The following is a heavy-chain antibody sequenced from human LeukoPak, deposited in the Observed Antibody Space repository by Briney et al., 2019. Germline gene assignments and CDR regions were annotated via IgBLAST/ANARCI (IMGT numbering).Heavy chain of an antibody. CDR1: GFXFGDYA. Sequence: PGRSLRLSCTTSGFXFGDYAISWVRQAPGMGLELVGFIREKASGGTKAYAASVEGRFTISTDDSKSIAYLQMTSLKTEDTAVYYCALSRAIRGVIAHWGQGTVVTVSS. V-gene: IGHV3-49*04. CDR2: IREKASGGTK. D-gene: IGHD3-10*01. CDR3: ALSRAIRGVIAH. J-gene: IGHJ4*02.